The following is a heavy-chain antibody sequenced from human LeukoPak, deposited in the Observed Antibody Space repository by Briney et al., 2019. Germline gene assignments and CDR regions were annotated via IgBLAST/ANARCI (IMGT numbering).Heavy chain of an antibody. CDR1: GYTFSTYD. CDR2: MNANSGNT. V-gene: IGHV1-8*01. D-gene: IGHD2-2*01. J-gene: IGHJ4*02. Sequence: ASVKVSCKASGYTFSTYDVIWVRQATGQWLEWMGWMNANSGNTGYALKFRGRVTMTGDTSISTAYMELSSLISEDTAVYYCARAIRNQLLSDHWGPGTLVTVSS. CDR3: ARAIRNQLLSDH.